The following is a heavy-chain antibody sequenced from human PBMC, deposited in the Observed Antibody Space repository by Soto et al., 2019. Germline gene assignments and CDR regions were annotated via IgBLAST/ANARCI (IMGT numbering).Heavy chain of an antibody. V-gene: IGHV1-2*02. CDR1: GYTFTGYY. J-gene: IGHJ6*02. D-gene: IGHD3-9*01. CDR2: INPNSGGT. Sequence: GASVKVSCKASGYTFTGYYMHWVRQAPGQGLEWMGWINPNSGGTNYAQKFQGRVTMTRDTSISTAYMELSRLRSDNTAVYYCARVDDILTGYPPPYYYYGMDVWGQGTTVTVSS. CDR3: ARVDDILTGYPPPYYYYGMDV.